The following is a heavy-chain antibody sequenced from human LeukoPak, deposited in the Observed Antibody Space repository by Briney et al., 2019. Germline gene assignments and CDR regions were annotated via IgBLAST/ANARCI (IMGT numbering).Heavy chain of an antibody. CDR1: GYTFTSHG. D-gene: IGHD3-22*01. CDR2: ISGYNGDT. J-gene: IGHJ4*02. CDR3: ARDKNHYDTRGDF. V-gene: IGHV1-18*01. Sequence: ASVKVSCKASGYTFTSHGLSWVRQAPGQGLEWMGWISGYNGDTNYAQKLQGRVTMTTDTSTSTAYMEVRSLRSDDTAVYYCARDKNHYDTRGDFWGQGTLVTVSS.